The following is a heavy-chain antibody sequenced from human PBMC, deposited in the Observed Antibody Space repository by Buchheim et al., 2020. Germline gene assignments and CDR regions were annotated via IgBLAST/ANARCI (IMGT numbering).Heavy chain of an antibody. J-gene: IGHJ4*02. V-gene: IGHV3-30*04. CDR1: GFTFSSYA. Sequence: QVQLVESGGGVVQPGRSLRLSCAASGFTFSSYAMHWVRQAPGKGLEWVAVISYDGSNKYYADSVTGRFTISRDNSKNTLYLQMNSLRAEDTAVYYCARVVRGYSYGYVTIFDYWGQGTL. CDR2: ISYDGSNK. D-gene: IGHD5-18*01. CDR3: ARVVRGYSYGYVTIFDY.